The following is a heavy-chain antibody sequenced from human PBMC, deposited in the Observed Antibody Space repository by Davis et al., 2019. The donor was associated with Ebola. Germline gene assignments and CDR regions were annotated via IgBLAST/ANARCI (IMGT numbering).Heavy chain of an antibody. Sequence: PGGSLRLSCAASGFTFSSYAMSWVRQAPGKGLEWVSAISGSGGSTYYADSVKGRFTISRDNSKNTLYLQMNSLRAEDTAVYYCVRGRAWYSSGWDEDYLDYWGQGTLVTVSS. V-gene: IGHV3-23*01. CDR1: GFTFSSYA. CDR2: ISGSGGST. D-gene: IGHD6-19*01. CDR3: VRGRAWYSSGWDEDYLDY. J-gene: IGHJ4*02.